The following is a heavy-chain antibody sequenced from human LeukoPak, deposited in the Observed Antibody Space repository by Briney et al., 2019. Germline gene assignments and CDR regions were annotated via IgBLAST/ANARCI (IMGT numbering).Heavy chain of an antibody. CDR2: INPNSGGT. J-gene: IGHJ3*02. Sequence: ASVKVSCKASGYSFTGYYMHWVRQAPGQGLEWMGRINPNSGGTNYAQKFQGRVTMTRDTSISTAYMELSSLRSDDTAVYYCARDLSMTMVVTRDALDIWGQGTMVTVSP. V-gene: IGHV1-2*06. D-gene: IGHD4-23*01. CDR1: GYSFTGYY. CDR3: ARDLSMTMVVTRDALDI.